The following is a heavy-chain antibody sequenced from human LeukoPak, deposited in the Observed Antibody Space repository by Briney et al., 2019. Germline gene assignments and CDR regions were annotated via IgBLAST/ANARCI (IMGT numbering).Heavy chain of an antibody. CDR3: ARALSNRDSVTTTLWFDP. D-gene: IGHD4-11*01. Sequence: ASVKVSCKASGYTFTSYGIIWVRQAPGQGLEWMGWISAYNGNTNYAQKLQGRVTMTTDTSTSTAYMELRSLRSDDTAVYYCARALSNRDSVTTTLWFDPWGQGTLVTVSS. CDR1: GYTFTSYG. J-gene: IGHJ5*02. V-gene: IGHV1-18*01. CDR2: ISAYNGNT.